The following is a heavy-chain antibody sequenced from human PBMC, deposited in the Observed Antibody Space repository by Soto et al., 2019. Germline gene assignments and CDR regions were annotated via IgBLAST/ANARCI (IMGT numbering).Heavy chain of an antibody. CDR3: ARAVLGYSYGYWGAFDI. CDR2: IYTSGST. CDR1: GGSISSYY. J-gene: IGHJ3*02. Sequence: SETLSLTCTVSGGSISSYYWSWIRQPAGKGLEWIGRIYTSGSTNYNPSLKSRVTMSVDTSKNQFPLKLSSVTAADTAVYYCARAVLGYSYGYWGAFDIWGQGTMVTVSS. D-gene: IGHD5-18*01. V-gene: IGHV4-4*07.